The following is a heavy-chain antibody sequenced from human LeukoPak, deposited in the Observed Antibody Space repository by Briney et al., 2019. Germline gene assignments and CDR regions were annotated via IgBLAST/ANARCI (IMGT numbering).Heavy chain of an antibody. J-gene: IGHJ6*03. CDR1: GFTFSSYA. CDR2: ISGSGGST. CDR3: AKVGDDFWSGYPGYYYYMDV. D-gene: IGHD3-3*01. V-gene: IGHV3-23*01. Sequence: GGSLRLSCAACGFTFSSYAMSWVRQAPGKGLEWVSAISGSGGSTYYADSVKGRFTISRDNSKNTLYLQMNSLRAEDTAVYYCAKVGDDFWSGYPGYYYYMDVWGKGTTVTVSS.